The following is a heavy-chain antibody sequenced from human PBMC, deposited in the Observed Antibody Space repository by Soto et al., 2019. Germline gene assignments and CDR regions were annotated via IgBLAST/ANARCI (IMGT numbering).Heavy chain of an antibody. CDR2: INHSGST. V-gene: IGHV4-34*01. CDR3: ARGRGVRGVIIYYYGMDV. CDR1: GGSFSGYC. J-gene: IGHJ6*02. Sequence: SETLSLTCAVYGGSFSGYCWSWIRQPPGKGLEWIGEINHSGSTNYNPSLKSRVTISVDTSKNQFSLKLSSVTAADTAVYYCARGRGVRGVIIYYYGMDVWGQGTTVTVSS. D-gene: IGHD3-10*01.